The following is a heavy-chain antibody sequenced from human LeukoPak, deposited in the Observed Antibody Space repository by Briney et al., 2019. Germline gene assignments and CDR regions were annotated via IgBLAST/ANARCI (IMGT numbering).Heavy chain of an antibody. J-gene: IGHJ4*02. Sequence: GASVTVSCTASGYTFTSYAMHWVRQAPGQRLEWMGWISAGNGNTKYSQKFQGRVTITRDTSASTAYMELSSLRSEDTAVYYCARGIQLIDYWGQGTLVTVSS. D-gene: IGHD5-18*01. CDR3: ARGIQLIDY. V-gene: IGHV1-3*01. CDR2: ISAGNGNT. CDR1: GYTFTSYA.